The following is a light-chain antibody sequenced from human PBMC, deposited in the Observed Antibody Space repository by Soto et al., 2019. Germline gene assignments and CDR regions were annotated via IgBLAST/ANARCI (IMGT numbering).Light chain of an antibody. J-gene: IGKJ1*01. CDR3: PLSGGSPRR. CDR2: DAS. CDR1: QSVSSSY. Sequence: GSLSGNASQSVSSSYLAWYQQRRGQAPRLVIHDASSRATGIPDRFSGSGSGTDFTLTICRLEPEDFAVYYCPLSGGSPRRSGPGTKVDI. V-gene: IGKV3-20*01.